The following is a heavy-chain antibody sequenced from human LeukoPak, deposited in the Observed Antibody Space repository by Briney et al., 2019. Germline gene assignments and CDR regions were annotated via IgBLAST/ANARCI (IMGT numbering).Heavy chain of an antibody. J-gene: IGHJ3*02. V-gene: IGHV5-51*01. CDR3: ARQAYGSRFDAFDI. D-gene: IGHD3-22*01. Sequence: GESLKISCRGSGYTFVDYWSGWVRQMPGKGLEWMGIIYPDDSETNYSPSFKGQVTMSVDKSVTTAFLQWSSLKASDTAMYYCARQAYGSRFDAFDIWGQGTMVTVSS. CDR1: GYTFVDYW. CDR2: IYPDDSET.